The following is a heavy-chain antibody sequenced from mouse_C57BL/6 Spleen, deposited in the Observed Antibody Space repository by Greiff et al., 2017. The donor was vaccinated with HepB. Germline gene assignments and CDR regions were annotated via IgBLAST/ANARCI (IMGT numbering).Heavy chain of an antibody. Sequence: QVQLQQPGAELVMPGASVKLSCKASGYTFTSYWMHWVKQRPGQGLEWIGEIDPSDSYTNYNQKFKGKSTLNVDKSSSTAYMQLSSLTSEDSAVYYCARDYGSAGFDYWGQGTTLTVSS. J-gene: IGHJ2*01. CDR3: ARDYGSAGFDY. D-gene: IGHD1-1*01. V-gene: IGHV1-69*01. CDR1: GYTFTSYW. CDR2: IDPSDSYT.